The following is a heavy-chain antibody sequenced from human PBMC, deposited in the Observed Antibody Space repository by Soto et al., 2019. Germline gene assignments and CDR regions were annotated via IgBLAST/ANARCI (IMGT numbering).Heavy chain of an antibody. Sequence: EVQLLESGGGLVQPGGSLRLPCAASGFPFTSYGVSWVRQAPGKGLEWVSTINTNGNRHYADPVKGRFTISRDSSESMLYLDMNNLRAEDTALYYCAKKLGVGHYPFRHWSQGTLVTVSS. V-gene: IGHV3-23*01. CDR2: INTNGNR. D-gene: IGHD7-27*01. CDR3: AKKLGVGHYPFRH. J-gene: IGHJ4*02. CDR1: GFPFTSYG.